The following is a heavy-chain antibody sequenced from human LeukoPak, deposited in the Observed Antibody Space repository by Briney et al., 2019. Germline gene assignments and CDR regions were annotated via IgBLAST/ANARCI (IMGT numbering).Heavy chain of an antibody. J-gene: IGHJ4*02. CDR2: INPNSGRT. CDR1: GYTFTSSD. V-gene: IGHV1-8*01. D-gene: IGHD6-13*01. CDR3: ARGRSGLAAAGTYDY. Sequence: GASVKVSCKASGYTFTSSDINWVRQAAGQGLEWMGWINPNSGRTGYAQKFQGRVTMTANNSISTAYTELRSLRFDDTAVYYCARGRSGLAAAGTYDYWGQGTLITVSS.